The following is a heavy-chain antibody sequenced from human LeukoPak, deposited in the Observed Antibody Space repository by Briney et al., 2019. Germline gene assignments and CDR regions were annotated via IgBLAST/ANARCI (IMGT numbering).Heavy chain of an antibody. CDR3: ARDNVSGSYYFYYYGMDV. D-gene: IGHD1-26*01. CDR1: GFTFSSYW. CDR2: IKQDGREK. V-gene: IGHV3-7*01. Sequence: GGALRLSCAASGFTFSSYWMSWVRQAPGKGLEWVANIKQDGREKYYVDSAKGRFTLSRENAQHSLYLQMTSLRAEDTAVYYCARDNVSGSYYFYYYGMDVWGQGTTVTVSS. J-gene: IGHJ6*02.